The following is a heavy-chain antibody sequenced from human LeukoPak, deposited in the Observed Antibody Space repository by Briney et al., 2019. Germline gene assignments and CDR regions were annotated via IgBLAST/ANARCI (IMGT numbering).Heavy chain of an antibody. CDR1: GFTFSSYW. J-gene: IGHJ4*02. CDR2: IKQDGSEK. D-gene: IGHD2-2*01. V-gene: IGHV3-7*01. Sequence: GGSLRLSCAASGFTFSSYWMSWVRQAPGKGLEWVANIKQDGSEKYYVDSVKGRFTISRDNAKNSLCLQMNSLRAEDTAVYYCARVSGVRQRYFDYWGQGTLVTVSS. CDR3: ARVSGVRQRYFDY.